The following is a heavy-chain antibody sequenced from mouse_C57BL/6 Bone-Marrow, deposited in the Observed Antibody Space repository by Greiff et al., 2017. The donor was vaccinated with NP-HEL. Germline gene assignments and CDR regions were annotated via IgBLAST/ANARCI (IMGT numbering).Heavy chain of an antibody. CDR1: GYTFTSYG. CDR2: IYPRSGNT. V-gene: IGHV1-81*01. J-gene: IGHJ3*01. Sequence: VKLMESGAELARPGASVKLSCKASGYTFTSYGISWVKQRTGQGLEWIGEIYPRSGNTYYNEKFKGKATLTADKSSSTAYMELRSLTSEDPAVYFCEKRIYSNYCWFAYWGQGTLVTVSA. CDR3: EKRIYSNYCWFAY. D-gene: IGHD2-5*01.